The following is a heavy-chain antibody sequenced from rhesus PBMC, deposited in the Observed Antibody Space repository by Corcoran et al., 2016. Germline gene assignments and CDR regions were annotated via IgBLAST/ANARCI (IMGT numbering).Heavy chain of an antibody. CDR1: GFSITTSGLG. CDR3: ARLIAGRGFDY. CDR2: IFWDDDK. J-gene: IGHJ4*01. Sequence: QVTLKESGPALVKPTQTLTLTFTFSGFSITTSGLGLRWHRQPPGKALEWRALIFWDDDKRYSTALKSMLTISKDTSKNQVVLTMTNMDPMDTATYYCARLIAGRGFDYWGQGVLVTVSS. D-gene: IGHD1-1-1*01. V-gene: IGHV2-152*01.